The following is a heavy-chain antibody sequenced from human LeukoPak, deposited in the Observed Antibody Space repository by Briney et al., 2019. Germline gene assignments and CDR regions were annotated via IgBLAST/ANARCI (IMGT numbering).Heavy chain of an antibody. CDR1: GFTFSSYG. D-gene: IGHD5-18*01. V-gene: IGHV3-23*01. J-gene: IGHJ4*02. CDR2: ISGSGGST. CDR3: AKRTELAMEYFDY. Sequence: GGSLRLSCAASGFTFSSYGMSWVRQAPGKGLEWVSAISGSGGSTYYADSVKGRFTISRDNSKNTLYLQMNSLRAEDTAVYYCAKRTELAMEYFDYWGQGTLVTVSS.